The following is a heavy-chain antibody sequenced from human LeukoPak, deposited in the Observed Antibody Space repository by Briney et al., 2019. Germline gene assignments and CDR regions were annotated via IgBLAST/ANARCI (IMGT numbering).Heavy chain of an antibody. CDR3: ARAQVAAAIGYYCYMDV. V-gene: IGHV3-48*04. Sequence: PGGSLRLSCAASGFTFSSYSMNWVRQAPGKGLEWVSYISSSSSTIYYADSVKGRFTISRDNAKNSLYLQMNSLRAEDTAVYYCARAQVAAAIGYYCYMDVWGKGTTVTVSS. CDR1: GFTFSSYS. CDR2: ISSSSSTI. J-gene: IGHJ6*03. D-gene: IGHD2-2*02.